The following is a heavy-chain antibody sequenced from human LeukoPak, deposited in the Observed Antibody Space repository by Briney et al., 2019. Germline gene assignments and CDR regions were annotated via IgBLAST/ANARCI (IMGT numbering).Heavy chain of an antibody. CDR2: IYDNGNS. Sequence: SETLSLTCAISGGSISSGGYSWNWIRQPPGKGLEWIGYIYDNGNSYCNPSLKSRVTISLDRSKNQFSLNLSSVTAADTAMYYCARHLDSSGPWDFDYWGQGTLVTVSS. CDR3: ARHLDSSGPWDFDY. D-gene: IGHD3-22*01. J-gene: IGHJ4*02. CDR1: GGSISSGGYS. V-gene: IGHV4-30-2*01.